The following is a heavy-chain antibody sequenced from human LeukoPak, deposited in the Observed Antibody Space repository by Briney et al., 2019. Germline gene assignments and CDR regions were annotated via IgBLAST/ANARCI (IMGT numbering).Heavy chain of an antibody. CDR3: ARDKTDCSSTSCYWYYFDY. J-gene: IGHJ4*02. D-gene: IGHD2-2*01. Sequence: GGSLRLSCAASGFTFSSYAMSWVRQAPGKGLEWVSAISGSGGSTYYADSVKGRFTISRDNSKNTLYLQMNSLTAEDTAVYYCARDKTDCSSTSCYWYYFDYWGQGTLVTVSS. V-gene: IGHV3-23*01. CDR2: ISGSGGST. CDR1: GFTFSSYA.